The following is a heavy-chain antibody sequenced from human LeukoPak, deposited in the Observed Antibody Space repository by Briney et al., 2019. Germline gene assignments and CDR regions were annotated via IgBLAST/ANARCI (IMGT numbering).Heavy chain of an antibody. J-gene: IGHJ4*02. V-gene: IGHV3-30*03. Sequence: GGSLRLSCAASGFIFSTYDMHWVRQAPGKGLEWVAVISYDGSNKYFADSVKGRFTLSRDNSKNTVSLQMNSLGTEDTAVYYCARGRDSGSFIIDYWGQGTLVTVSS. CDR1: GFIFSTYD. CDR2: ISYDGSNK. CDR3: ARGRDSGSFIIDY. D-gene: IGHD3-10*01.